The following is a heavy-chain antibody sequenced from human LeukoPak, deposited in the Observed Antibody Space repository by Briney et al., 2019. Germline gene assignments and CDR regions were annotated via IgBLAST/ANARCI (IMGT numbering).Heavy chain of an antibody. Sequence: PGVSLRLFCVGSGLIFSSYWMSWARQAPRKGREGGAIIKQDRSDRAYVDSVKGRFTISRDNAKNSLYLEMNSLRAEDTAVYYCARDPTYGIDAFDVWGQGTMVAVSS. CDR3: ARDPTYGIDAFDV. V-gene: IGHV3-7*01. D-gene: IGHD4-17*01. CDR2: IKQDRSDR. CDR1: GLIFSSYW. J-gene: IGHJ3*01.